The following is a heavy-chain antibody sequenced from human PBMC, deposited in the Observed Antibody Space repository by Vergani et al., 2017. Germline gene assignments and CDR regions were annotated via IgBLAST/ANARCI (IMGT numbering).Heavy chain of an antibody. CDR3: ARTXRQQLLYNYSGMDV. CDR1: GGTFSSYA. J-gene: IGHJ6*02. D-gene: IGHD6-13*01. Sequence: QVQLVQSGAEVKKPGSSVKVSCKASGGTFSSYAISWVRQAPGQGLEWMGRIIPIFGTANYAQKFQGRVTITADESTSTAYMELSSLRSEDTAVYYWARTXRQQLLYNYSGMDVWGQATTVTVSS. CDR2: IIPIFGTA. V-gene: IGHV1-69*13.